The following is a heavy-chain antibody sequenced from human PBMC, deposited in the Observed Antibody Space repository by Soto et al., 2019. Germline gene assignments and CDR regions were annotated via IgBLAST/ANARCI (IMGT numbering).Heavy chain of an antibody. J-gene: IGHJ4*02. CDR3: ATRGTPATGLYYFDN. V-gene: IGHV4-30-4*01. D-gene: IGHD1-7*01. CDR2: MSYSGIP. Sequence: QVQLQESGPGLVKPSQTLSLTCTVSGVSISSGDYYWSWIRQPPGKGLEWIGFMSYSGIPCYNASLKSQLTMSVDTSKSQFSLSLSVVTAADTAVYYCATRGTPATGLYYFDNWGQGTLVTVSS. CDR1: GVSISSGDYY.